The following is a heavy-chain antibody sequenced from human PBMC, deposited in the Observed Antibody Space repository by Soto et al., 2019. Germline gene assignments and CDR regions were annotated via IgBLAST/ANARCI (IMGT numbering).Heavy chain of an antibody. CDR1: GGSITSSSYD. J-gene: IGHJ4*02. V-gene: IGHV4-39*01. Sequence: QLQLQESGPGLVKPSETLSLTGAVSGGSITSSSYDWGWIRQAPGRGREWIGTIYCRGSTYYNPSLESRVTISADTSKNQLPLNLRSVTAADTDVYYCASPAGADHTFDYWGQGILVTVSS. CDR2: IYCRGST. CDR3: ASPAGADHTFDY.